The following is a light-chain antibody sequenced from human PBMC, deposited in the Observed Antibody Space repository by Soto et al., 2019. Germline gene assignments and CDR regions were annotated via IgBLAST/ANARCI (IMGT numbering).Light chain of an antibody. CDR2: EVN. Sequence: QSVLTQPASVSGSPGQSITISCTGTSSDVGGYDYVSWYHLHPGKAPKLMVFEVNNRPSGVSYRFSGSKSGNTASLTISGLKAEDEAYYFCSSYSISTAYLFGTGTKLTVL. CDR3: SSYSISTAYL. J-gene: IGLJ1*01. CDR1: SSDVGGYDY. V-gene: IGLV2-14*01.